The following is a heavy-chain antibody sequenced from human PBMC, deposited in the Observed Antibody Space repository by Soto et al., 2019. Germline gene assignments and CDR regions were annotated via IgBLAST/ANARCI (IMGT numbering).Heavy chain of an antibody. CDR1: GFTFSNYW. V-gene: IGHV3-74*01. D-gene: IGHD2-21*01. CDR3: SKGVRKGYYRDGFDI. J-gene: IGHJ3*02. CDR2: INSDGSGT. Sequence: PGGSLRLSCAASGFTFSNYWMHWVRRAPGKGLVWVSRINSDGSGTIYADSVEGRFTISRDNAKKTLYLQMNSLRAEETDADYWSKGVRKGYYRDGFDIWGQG.